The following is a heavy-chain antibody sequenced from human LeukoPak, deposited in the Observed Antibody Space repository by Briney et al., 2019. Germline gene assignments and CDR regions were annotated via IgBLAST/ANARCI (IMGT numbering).Heavy chain of an antibody. J-gene: IGHJ4*02. CDR1: GFTFSDYD. Sequence: GGSLRLSCAASGFTFSDYDMNWVRQAPGKGLEWVSSISSSSTYVSYADSVKGRYTISRDNAKNTLYLQMNSLRAEDTAVYYCGNLDTPMGYWGQGTLVTVSS. CDR3: GNLDTPMGY. V-gene: IGHV3-21*01. D-gene: IGHD5-18*01. CDR2: ISSSSTYV.